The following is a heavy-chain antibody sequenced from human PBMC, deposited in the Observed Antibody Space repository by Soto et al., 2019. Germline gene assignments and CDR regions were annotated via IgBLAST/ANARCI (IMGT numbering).Heavy chain of an antibody. V-gene: IGHV4-30-4*01. D-gene: IGHD3-16*01. J-gene: IGHJ6*02. CDR1: GGSISSGDYY. CDR2: IYYSGST. CDR3: ATGGYYYYYYGMDV. Sequence: SETLSLTCTVSGGSISSGDYYWSWIRQPPGKGLEWIGYIYYSGSTYYNPSLKSRVTISVDTSKNQFSLKLSSVTAADTAVYYCATGGYYYYYYGMDVWGQGTTVTV.